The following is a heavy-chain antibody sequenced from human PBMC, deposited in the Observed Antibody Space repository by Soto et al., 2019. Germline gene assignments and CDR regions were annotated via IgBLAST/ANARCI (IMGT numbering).Heavy chain of an antibody. CDR2: ISYDGSNK. V-gene: IGHV3-30*18. CDR3: AKKMVRGVIITSLDGMDV. Sequence: QVQLVESGGGVVQPGRSLRLSCAASGFTFSSYGMHWVRQAPGKGLEWVAVISYDGSNKYYADSVKGRFTISRDNSKNPLYLQMNSLRAEDTAVYYCAKKMVRGVIITSLDGMDVWGQGTTVTVSS. CDR1: GFTFSSYG. J-gene: IGHJ6*02. D-gene: IGHD3-10*01.